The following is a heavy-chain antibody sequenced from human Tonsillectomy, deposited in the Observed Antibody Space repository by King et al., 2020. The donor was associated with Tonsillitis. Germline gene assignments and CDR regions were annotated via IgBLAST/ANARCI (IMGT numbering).Heavy chain of an antibody. V-gene: IGHV2-70*04. Sequence: VTLQESGPALVKPPQTLTLTCTFSGFSLSTTGMRVSWIRQTPGKALEWLARIDWDDEKFYSTYLKTRLTISKDTSKNQVVLTMTNMDPVDTATYFCARATDVAWVDPWGQGTRVIGSS. D-gene: IGHD2-15*01. J-gene: IGHJ5*02. CDR2: IDWDDEK. CDR3: ARATDVAWVDP. CDR1: GFSLSTTGMR.